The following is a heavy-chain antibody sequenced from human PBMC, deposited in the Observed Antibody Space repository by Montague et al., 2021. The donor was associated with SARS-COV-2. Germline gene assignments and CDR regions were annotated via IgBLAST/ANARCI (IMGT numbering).Heavy chain of an antibody. J-gene: IGHJ4*02. CDR3: ARGTGYDYYFDC. D-gene: IGHD5-12*01. CDR1: GGSISDYY. Sequence: SETLSLTCSVSGGSISDYYWNWIRQPPEKGLEWIGYIYYNTGNTNYNPSLQSRVTISLDTSKNQFSLNLMPVTAADTALYFCARGTGYDYYFDCWGLGTLVTVSS. CDR2: IYYNTGNT. V-gene: IGHV4-59*01.